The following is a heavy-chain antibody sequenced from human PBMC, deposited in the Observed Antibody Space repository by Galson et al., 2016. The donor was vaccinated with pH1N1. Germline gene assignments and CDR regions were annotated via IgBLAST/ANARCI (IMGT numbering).Heavy chain of an antibody. CDR1: GFTFSSSE. V-gene: IGHV3-48*03. CDR2: ISSSGSNI. J-gene: IGHJ5*02. Sequence: SLRLSCAASGFTFSSSEMNWVRQAPGKGLEWVSYISSSGSNIHYADSVRGRFTISRDNAKRSLYLQMNSLTAEDTAVYYCARARFDPWGQGTLVTVSS. CDR3: ARARFDP.